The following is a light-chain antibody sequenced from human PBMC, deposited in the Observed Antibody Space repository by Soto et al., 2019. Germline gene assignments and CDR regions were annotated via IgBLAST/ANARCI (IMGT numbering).Light chain of an antibody. Sequence: EIVMTQSPATLSVSPGERATLSCRASQSVSSNLAWYQQKPGQAPRLLIYGASTRATGIPARFSGSGSGTEFTLTISSLQSEDFAVYYCQQYNNWHWTFGQGTKVELK. J-gene: IGKJ1*01. CDR2: GAS. CDR1: QSVSSN. CDR3: QQYNNWHWT. V-gene: IGKV3-15*01.